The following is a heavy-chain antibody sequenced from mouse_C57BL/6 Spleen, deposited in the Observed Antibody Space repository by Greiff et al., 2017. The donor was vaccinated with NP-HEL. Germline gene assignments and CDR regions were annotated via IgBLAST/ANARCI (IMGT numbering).Heavy chain of an antibody. J-gene: IGHJ3*01. CDR1: GYTFTSYW. V-gene: IGHV1-59*01. Sequence: QVQLQQPGAELVRPGTSVKLSCKASGYTFTSYWMHWVKQRPGQGLEWIGVIDPSDSYTNYNQKFKGKATLTVDTSSSTAYMQLSSLTSEESAVYYCARGDEFAYWGQGTLVTVSA. CDR3: ARGDEFAY. CDR2: IDPSDSYT. D-gene: IGHD3-3*01.